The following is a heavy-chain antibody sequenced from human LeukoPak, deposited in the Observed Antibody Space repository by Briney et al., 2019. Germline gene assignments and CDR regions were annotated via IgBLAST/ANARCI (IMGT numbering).Heavy chain of an antibody. V-gene: IGHV1-69*05. D-gene: IGHD6-19*01. CDR3: ARDRRMGYSSGFNWFDP. J-gene: IGHJ5*02. CDR1: GYTFTSYD. Sequence: GASVKVSCKASGYTFTSYDINWVRQATGQGLEWMGGIIPIFGTANYAQKFQGRVTITTDESTSTAYMELSRLRSDDTAVYYCARDRRMGYSSGFNWFDPWGQGTLVTVSS. CDR2: IIPIFGTA.